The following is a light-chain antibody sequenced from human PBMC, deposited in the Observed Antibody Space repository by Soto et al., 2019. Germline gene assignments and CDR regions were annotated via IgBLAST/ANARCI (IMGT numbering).Light chain of an antibody. V-gene: IGKV3-11*01. CDR1: QSVSSL. J-gene: IGKJ2*01. CDR2: DAS. CDR3: QQRDKWPYT. Sequence: EIVLTQSPATLSLSPGEGATLSGRASQSVSSLLAWYQQKPGQAPRLLIYDASNRATGIPARFSGSGSGTDFTLTISSLEPEDFALYYCQQRDKWPYTFGQGTKLEIK.